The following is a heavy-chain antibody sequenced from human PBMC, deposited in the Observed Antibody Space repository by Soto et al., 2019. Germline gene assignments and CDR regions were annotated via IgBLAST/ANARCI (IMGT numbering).Heavy chain of an antibody. Sequence: ASVKVSCKASGYTFINYYLHWVRLAPGQGLEWLGMINPSSGDTTSAQKFQARVTLTRGSSPRTVDLDLSSLRSDDTAVYYCARSTDRYYFDYWGQGTLVTVSS. D-gene: IGHD1-1*01. CDR1: GYTFINYY. V-gene: IGHV1-46*01. CDR2: INPSSGDT. CDR3: ARSTDRYYFDY. J-gene: IGHJ4*02.